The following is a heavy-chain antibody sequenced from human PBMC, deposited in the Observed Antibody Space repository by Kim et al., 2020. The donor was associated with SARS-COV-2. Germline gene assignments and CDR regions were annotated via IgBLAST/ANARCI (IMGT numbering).Heavy chain of an antibody. Sequence: GGSLRLSCAASGFTFSSYAMHWVRQAPGKGLEWVAVISYDGSNTYYADSVKGRFTISRDNSKNTLSLQMNSVRAEDTAVYYCARDWNYYDSSGYYYPRYYYYYAMVIWGQGTTVTIAS. CDR1: GFTFSSYA. CDR3: ARDWNYYDSSGYYYPRYYYYYAMVI. J-gene: IGHJ6*02. D-gene: IGHD3-22*01. CDR2: ISYDGSNT. V-gene: IGHV3-30-3*01.